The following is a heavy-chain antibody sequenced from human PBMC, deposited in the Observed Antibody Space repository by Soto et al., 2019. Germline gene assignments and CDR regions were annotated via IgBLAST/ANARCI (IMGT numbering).Heavy chain of an antibody. V-gene: IGHV4-61*08. CDR2: IYYNGST. D-gene: IGHD1-26*01. CDR3: ARRYGGNFDY. J-gene: IGHJ4*02. CDR1: GYSISSGDYY. Sequence: SETLSLTCIVSGYSISSGDYYWIWIRQPPGKGLEWIGYIYYNGSTSYNPSLKSRVTISVDTSKNQFSLKLSSVTAADTAVYYCARRYGGNFDYWGQGTLVTVSS.